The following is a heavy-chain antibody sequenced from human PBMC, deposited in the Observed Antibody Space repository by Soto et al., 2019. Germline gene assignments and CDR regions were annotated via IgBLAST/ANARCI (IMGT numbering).Heavy chain of an antibody. Sequence: QAHLEQSGAEVKRPGASVKVSCKASGYTFSDFDINWLRQASGQGPEWMGWMNAKSGDTFFAQRLQGKFKMTWDTSLSTAYMEVGSLTSDDTAMYYCARGNPFNYAGFDVWGQGTTVAVSS. CDR3: ARGNPFNYAGFDV. CDR2: MNAKSGDT. CDR1: GYTFSDFD. V-gene: IGHV1-8*01. J-gene: IGHJ6*02. D-gene: IGHD3-16*01.